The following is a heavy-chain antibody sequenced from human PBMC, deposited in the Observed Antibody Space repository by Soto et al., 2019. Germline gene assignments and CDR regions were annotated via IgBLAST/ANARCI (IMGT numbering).Heavy chain of an antibody. CDR1: GGSISSGGYS. J-gene: IGHJ4*02. D-gene: IGHD6-13*01. V-gene: IGHV4-30-2*01. Sequence: TLSLTCTVSGGSISSGGYSWSWIRQPPGKGLEWIGYIYHSGSTYYNPSLKSRVTISVDRSKNQFSLKLSSVTAADTAVYYCASGGYSSSWYSVDYWGQRTLVTVSS. CDR2: IYHSGST. CDR3: ASGGYSSSWYSVDY.